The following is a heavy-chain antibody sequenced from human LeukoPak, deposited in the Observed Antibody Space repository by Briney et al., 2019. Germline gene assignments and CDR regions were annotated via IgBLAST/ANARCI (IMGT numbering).Heavy chain of an antibody. V-gene: IGHV1-18*01. D-gene: IGHD3-10*01. J-gene: IGHJ6*02. Sequence: GASVKVSCKASGYTFTSYGISWVRQAPGQGLEWMGWISAYNGNTNYAQKLQGRVTMTTGTSTSTAYMELRSLRSDDTAVYYCARLSGGDYYYYYYGMDVWGQGTTVTVSS. CDR2: ISAYNGNT. CDR1: GYTFTSYG. CDR3: ARLSGGDYYYYYYGMDV.